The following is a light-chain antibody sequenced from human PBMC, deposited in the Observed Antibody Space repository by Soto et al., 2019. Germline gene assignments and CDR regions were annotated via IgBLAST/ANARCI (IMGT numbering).Light chain of an antibody. Sequence: NVLTQSPAFLSSSPGARVTLSCGASQSVDHDYLAWYQQKPGQAPRLLIYGASYRATGIPDRFAGSGSGTDFTLTISRLEPEDCAVYYCQHYGSSLAAFGGGTKVEI. V-gene: IGKV3-20*01. CDR1: QSVDHDY. CDR2: GAS. CDR3: QHYGSSLAA. J-gene: IGKJ4*01.